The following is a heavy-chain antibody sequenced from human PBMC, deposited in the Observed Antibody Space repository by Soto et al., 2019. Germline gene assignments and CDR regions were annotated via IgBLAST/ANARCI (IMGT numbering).Heavy chain of an antibody. Sequence: QVQLVQSGAEVKKPGSSVKVSCKASGGTFNSYAISWVRQAPGQGLAWMGRIIPISGTANYAQRFQGRVTITADESTSTAYMELSSLRSEDTAVYYCARSQGSSTSLESYYYYYYGMDVWGQGTTVTVSS. J-gene: IGHJ6*02. CDR3: ARSQGSSTSLESYYYYYYGMDV. CDR2: IIPISGTA. D-gene: IGHD2-2*01. V-gene: IGHV1-69*18. CDR1: GGTFNSYA.